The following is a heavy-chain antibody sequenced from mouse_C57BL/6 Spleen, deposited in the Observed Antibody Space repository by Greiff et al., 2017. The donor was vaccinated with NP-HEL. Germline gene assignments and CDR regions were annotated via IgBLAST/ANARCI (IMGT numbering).Heavy chain of an antibody. D-gene: IGHD2-4*01. Sequence: EVQLVESGPELVKPGASVKIPCKASGYTFTDYNMDWVKQSHGKSLEWIGDINPNNGGTIYNQKFKGKATLTVDKSSSTAYMELRSLTSEDTAVYYCARRDYYDYDGAWFAYWGQGTLVTVSA. CDR3: ARRDYYDYDGAWFAY. V-gene: IGHV1-18*01. CDR2: INPNNGGT. J-gene: IGHJ3*01. CDR1: GYTFTDYN.